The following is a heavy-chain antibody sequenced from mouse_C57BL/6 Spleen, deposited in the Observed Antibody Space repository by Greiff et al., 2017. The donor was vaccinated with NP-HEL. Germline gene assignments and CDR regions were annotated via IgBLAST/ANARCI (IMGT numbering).Heavy chain of an antibody. D-gene: IGHD3-2*02. CDR1: GYTFTDYE. CDR3: TRGQLRDY. CDR2: IDPETGGT. V-gene: IGHV1-15*01. Sequence: VKLMESGAELVRPGASVTLSCKASGYTFTDYEMHWVKQTPVHGLEWIGAIDPETGGTAYNQKFKGKAILTADKSSSPAYMELRSLTSEDSAVYYCTRGQLRDYWGQGTTLTVSS. J-gene: IGHJ2*01.